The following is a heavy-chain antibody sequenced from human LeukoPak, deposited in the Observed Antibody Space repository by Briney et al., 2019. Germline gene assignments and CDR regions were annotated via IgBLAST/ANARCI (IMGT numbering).Heavy chain of an antibody. CDR2: ISSSSSYI. J-gene: IGHJ4*02. Sequence: GGSLRLSCAASGFTSSNYGRNWVRQAPGKGLEWVSSISSSSSYISYADSVKGRFTISRDNAKNSLDLQMNSLRAEDTAVYYCAIDRYSSGWYTFDYWCQGTLVTVSS. CDR3: AIDRYSSGWYTFDY. CDR1: GFTSSNYG. D-gene: IGHD6-19*01. V-gene: IGHV3-21*01.